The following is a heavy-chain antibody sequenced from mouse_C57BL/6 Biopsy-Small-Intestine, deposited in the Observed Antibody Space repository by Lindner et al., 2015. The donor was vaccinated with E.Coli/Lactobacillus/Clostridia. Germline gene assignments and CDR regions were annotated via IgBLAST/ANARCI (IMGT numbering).Heavy chain of an antibody. J-gene: IGHJ2*01. CDR2: IYPGDGDT. D-gene: IGHD1-1*01. CDR3: VREDTTLEENYFDF. CDR1: GYAFSSSW. Sequence: VQLQESGPELVKPGASVKISCKASGYAFSSSWMNWVKQRPGKGLEWIGRIYPGDGDTTYNGKFKDRATLTADKSSSTAYMELRSLTSEDSAVYFCVREDTTLEENYFDFWGQGTTLTVSS. V-gene: IGHV1-82*01.